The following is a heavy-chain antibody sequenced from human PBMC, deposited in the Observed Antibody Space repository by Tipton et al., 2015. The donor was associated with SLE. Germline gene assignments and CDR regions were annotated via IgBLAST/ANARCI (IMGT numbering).Heavy chain of an antibody. CDR1: DDSITTDY. CDR3: ARDPGADDAFDV. CDR2: VSYSGVT. J-gene: IGHJ3*01. V-gene: IGHV4-59*13. Sequence: TLSLTCTVSDDSITTDYWTWIRQPPGKGLEYIGYVSYSGVTNSNPSLQSRVTMSIDASKKQVSLRLSSVTAADTAVYFCARDPGADDAFDVWGQGTMVSVSS.